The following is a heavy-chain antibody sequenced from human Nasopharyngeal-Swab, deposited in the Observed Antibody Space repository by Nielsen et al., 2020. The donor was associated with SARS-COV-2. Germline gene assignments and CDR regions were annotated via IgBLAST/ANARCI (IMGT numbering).Heavy chain of an antibody. V-gene: IGHV4-30-4*01. CDR2: IYYSGST. CDR3: ARLGSGSYSDY. CDR1: GGSISSGDYY. J-gene: IGHJ4*02. Sequence: SCTVSGGSISSGDYYWSWIRQPPGKGLEWIGYIYYSGSTYYNPSLKSRVTISVDTSKNQFSLKLSSVTAADTAVYYCARLGSGSYSDYWGQGTLVTVSS. D-gene: IGHD3-10*01.